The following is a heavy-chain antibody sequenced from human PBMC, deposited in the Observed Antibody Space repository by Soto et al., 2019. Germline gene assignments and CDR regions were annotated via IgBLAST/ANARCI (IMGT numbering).Heavy chain of an antibody. D-gene: IGHD2-8*01. Sequence: SETLSLTCTVSGGSVSSGSYYWSWIRQPPGKGLEWIGYIYYSGSTNYNPSLKSRVTISVDTSKNQFSLKLSSVTAADTAVYYCARTALGYCTNGVCRNWFDPWGQGTLVTVSS. CDR3: ARTALGYCTNGVCRNWFDP. CDR1: GGSVSSGSYY. J-gene: IGHJ5*02. V-gene: IGHV4-61*01. CDR2: IYYSGST.